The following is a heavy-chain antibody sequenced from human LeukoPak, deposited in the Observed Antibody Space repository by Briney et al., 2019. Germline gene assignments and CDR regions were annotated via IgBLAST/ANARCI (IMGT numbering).Heavy chain of an antibody. J-gene: IGHJ2*01. CDR2: ICSSTSNI. D-gene: IGHD3-22*01. V-gene: IGHV3-21*01. CDR1: GFTFNTYS. Sequence: NAGGSLRLSCAASGFTFNTYSMNWVRQAPGKGLAWVSSICSSTSNIYYADSLKGRFTISRDNAKNSLYLQMNSLRAEDTAVYYCARETYYYDSSGYTKGYFDLWGRGTLVIVSS. CDR3: ARETYYYDSSGYTKGYFDL.